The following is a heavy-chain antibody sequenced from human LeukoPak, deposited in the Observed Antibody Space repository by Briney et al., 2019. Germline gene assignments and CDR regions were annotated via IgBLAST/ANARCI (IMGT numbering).Heavy chain of an antibody. CDR2: ISAYNGNT. CDR1: GYTFTSYA. Sequence: ASVKVSCKASGYTFTSYAMHWVRQAPGQGLEWMGWISAYNGNTNYAQKLQGRVTMTTDTSTSTAYMELRSLRSDDTAVYYCARLWGYSSSWYPIDYWGQGTLVTVSS. V-gene: IGHV1-18*01. J-gene: IGHJ4*02. D-gene: IGHD6-13*01. CDR3: ARLWGYSSSWYPIDY.